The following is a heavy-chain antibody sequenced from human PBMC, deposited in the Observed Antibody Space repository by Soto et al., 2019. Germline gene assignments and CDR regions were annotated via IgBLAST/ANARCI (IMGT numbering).Heavy chain of an antibody. CDR1: GGSISSSSYY. J-gene: IGHJ6*02. D-gene: IGHD6-13*01. CDR2: IYYSGST. Sequence: SETLSLTCTVSGGSISSSSYYWGWIRQPPGKGLEWIGSIYYSGSTYYNPSLKSRVTISVDTSKNQFSLKLSSVTAADTAVYYCARHIWSGSSWYDYYYGMDAWGQGTTVTVSS. CDR3: ARHIWSGSSWYDYYYGMDA. V-gene: IGHV4-39*01.